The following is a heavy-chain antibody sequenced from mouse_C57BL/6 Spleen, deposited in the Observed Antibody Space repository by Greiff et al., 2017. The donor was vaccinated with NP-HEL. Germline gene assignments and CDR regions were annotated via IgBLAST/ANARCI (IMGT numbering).Heavy chain of an antibody. J-gene: IGHJ2*01. CDR2: ISGGGGNT. CDR3: ARRYDAYYFDY. CDR1: GFTFSSYT. V-gene: IGHV5-9*01. Sequence: EVKLVESGGGLVKPGGSLKLSCAASGFTFSSYTMSWVRQTPEKRLEWVATISGGGGNTYYPDSVKGRFTTSRDNAKNTLYLQMSSLRSEDTALYYCARRYDAYYFDYWGQGTTLTVSS. D-gene: IGHD2-3*01.